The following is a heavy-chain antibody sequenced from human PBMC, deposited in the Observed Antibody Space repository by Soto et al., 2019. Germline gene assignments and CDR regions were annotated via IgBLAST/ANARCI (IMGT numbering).Heavy chain of an antibody. D-gene: IGHD3-22*01. CDR1: GDSISNSRFY. Sequence: TSETLSLTCSVSGDSISNSRFYWAWIRQPPGEGLEWIGGIYHTGNAYYNPSLKSRVTISVDTSKNQFSLKLTSVTAADAALYYCARDFFDSSDYTTNWFDPWGQGTLVTVSS. CDR2: IYHTGNA. J-gene: IGHJ5*02. V-gene: IGHV4-39*01. CDR3: ARDFFDSSDYTTNWFDP.